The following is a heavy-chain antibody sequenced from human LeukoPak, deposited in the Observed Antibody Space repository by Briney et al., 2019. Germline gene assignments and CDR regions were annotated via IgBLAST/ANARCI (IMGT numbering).Heavy chain of an antibody. CDR2: IIPIFGTA. D-gene: IGHD6-19*01. J-gene: IGHJ4*02. V-gene: IGHV1-69*01. Sequence: GGIIPIFGTANYAQKFQGRVTITADESTSTAYMELSSLRSEDTAVYYCARHSVYSSGWYDWGQGTLVTVSS. CDR3: ARHSVYSSGWYD.